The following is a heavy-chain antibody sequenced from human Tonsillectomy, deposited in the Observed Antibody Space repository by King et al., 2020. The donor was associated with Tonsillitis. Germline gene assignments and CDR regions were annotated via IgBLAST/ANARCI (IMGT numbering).Heavy chain of an antibody. V-gene: IGHV3-23*04. Sequence: VQLVESGGGLVQPGGSLRLSCAASGFTFSSYAMSWVRQAPGKGLESVSSIFGSGTNTYYADSVKGRFTIARDNSKNTLYLQMNSLRAEDTAVYYCARASGYDRTPFWGQGTLVTVSS. J-gene: IGHJ4*02. CDR2: IFGSGTNT. CDR3: ARASGYDRTPF. CDR1: GFTFSSYA. D-gene: IGHD2-2*01.